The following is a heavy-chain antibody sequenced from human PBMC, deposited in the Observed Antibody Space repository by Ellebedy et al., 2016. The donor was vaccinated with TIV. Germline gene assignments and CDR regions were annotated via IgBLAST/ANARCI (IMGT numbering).Heavy chain of an antibody. D-gene: IGHD4-17*01. J-gene: IGHJ4*02. CDR1: GFTFSTYW. V-gene: IGHV3-7*03. Sequence: GGSLRLSCAASGFTFSTYWMNWVRQAPGKGLEWVANIQQDGSEANYVDSVRGRFTISRDNGKKSLYLQMSSVRAEDTALYYCARGLADYGDFKLDSWGQGALVTVSS. CDR3: ARGLADYGDFKLDS. CDR2: IQQDGSEA.